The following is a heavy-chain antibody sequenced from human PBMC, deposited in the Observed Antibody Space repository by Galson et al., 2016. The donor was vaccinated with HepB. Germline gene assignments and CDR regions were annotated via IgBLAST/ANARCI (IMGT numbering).Heavy chain of an antibody. CDR3: AKTVTTISPHDSNDLDV. CDR1: GGSLSGYY. Sequence: SETLSLTCGVFGGSLSGYYWSWVRQPPGMGLEWIGEVNYVGRANYNPSLRSRVTISVVLSNNHFSLNFNSLSAADTAVYYCAKTVTTISPHDSNDLDVWGQGTTVIVSS. J-gene: IGHJ6*02. V-gene: IGHV4-34*01. CDR2: VNYVGRA. D-gene: IGHD4-17*01.